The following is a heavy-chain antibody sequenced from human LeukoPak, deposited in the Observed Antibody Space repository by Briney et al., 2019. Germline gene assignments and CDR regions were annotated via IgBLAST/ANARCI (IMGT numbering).Heavy chain of an antibody. CDR3: ANTPFTMIVVVITTVAPMDV. J-gene: IGHJ6*04. CDR2: FDPEDSET. V-gene: IGHV1-24*01. Sequence: ASVKVSCKVSGYTLTELSMHWVRQAPGKGLEWMGGFDPEDSETIYAQKFHGRVTMTEDTSTDTAYMELSSLRAEDTAVYYCANTPFTMIVVVITTVAPMDVWGKGTTVTVSS. CDR1: GYTLTELS. D-gene: IGHD3-22*01.